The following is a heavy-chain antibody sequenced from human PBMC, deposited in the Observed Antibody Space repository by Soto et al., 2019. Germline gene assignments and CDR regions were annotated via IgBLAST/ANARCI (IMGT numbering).Heavy chain of an antibody. CDR1: GYTFTSYY. CDR2: INPSGGST. CDR3: ARGRRGIVATIRFDYYMDV. D-gene: IGHD5-12*01. J-gene: IGHJ6*03. Sequence: QVQLVQSGAEVKKPGASVKVSCKASGYTFTSYYMHWVRQAPGQGLEWMGIINPSGGSTSYAQKFKGRVTMTRDTSTSTVYMELSSLRSEDTAVYYCARGRRGIVATIRFDYYMDVWGKGTTVTVSS. V-gene: IGHV1-46*03.